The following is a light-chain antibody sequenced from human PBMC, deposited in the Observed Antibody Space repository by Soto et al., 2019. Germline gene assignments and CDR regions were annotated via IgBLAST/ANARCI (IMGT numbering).Light chain of an antibody. CDR2: EVS. CDR1: SSDVGGYNR. CDR3: SSYTSSSTYV. Sequence: QSALTQPPSVSGSPGQSVTISCTGTSSDVGGYNRVSWFQQPPGTAPKLMIFEVSNRPSGVPDRFSGSNAGNTASLTISGLQAEDEADYYCSSYTSSSTYVFGSGTKVTVL. J-gene: IGLJ1*01. V-gene: IGLV2-18*02.